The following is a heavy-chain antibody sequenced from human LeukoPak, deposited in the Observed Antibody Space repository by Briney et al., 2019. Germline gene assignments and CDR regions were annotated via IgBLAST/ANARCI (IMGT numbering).Heavy chain of an antibody. Sequence: ASVKVSCKDSGFTFTSSAVQWVRQARGQRLEWIGWIVVGSGNTNYAQKFQERVTITRDMSTSTAYMELSSLRSEDTAVYYCAAAFRSWYGPFDYWGQGTLVTVSS. D-gene: IGHD6-13*01. V-gene: IGHV1-58*01. CDR3: AAAFRSWYGPFDY. J-gene: IGHJ4*02. CDR1: GFTFTSSA. CDR2: IVVGSGNT.